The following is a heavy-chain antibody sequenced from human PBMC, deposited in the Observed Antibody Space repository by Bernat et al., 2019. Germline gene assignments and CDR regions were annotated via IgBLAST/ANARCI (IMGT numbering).Heavy chain of an antibody. Sequence: QVQLVESGGGVVQPGRSLRLSCAASGFTFSSYGMHWVRQAPGKGLEWVAVIWYDGSNKYYADSVKGRFTISRDNSKNTLYLQMNSLRAEDTAVYYCARGHYGDYLTYYYYYYGMDVWGQGTTVTVSS. D-gene: IGHD4-17*01. CDR2: IWYDGSNK. J-gene: IGHJ6*02. CDR3: ARGHYGDYLTYYYYYYGMDV. CDR1: GFTFSSYG. V-gene: IGHV3-33*01.